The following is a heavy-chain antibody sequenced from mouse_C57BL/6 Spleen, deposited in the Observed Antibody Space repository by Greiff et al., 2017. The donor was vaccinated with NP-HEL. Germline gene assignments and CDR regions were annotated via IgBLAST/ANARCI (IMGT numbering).Heavy chain of an antibody. D-gene: IGHD2-12*01. Sequence: EVKLMESGGDLVKPGGSLKLSCAASGFTFSSYGMSWVRQTPDKRLEWVATISSGGSYTYYPDSVKGRFTISRDNAKNTLYLQMSSLKSEDTAMYYCARQNDEGYYFDYWGQGTTLTVSS. CDR2: ISSGGSYT. CDR3: ARQNDEGYYFDY. V-gene: IGHV5-6*01. J-gene: IGHJ2*01. CDR1: GFTFSSYG.